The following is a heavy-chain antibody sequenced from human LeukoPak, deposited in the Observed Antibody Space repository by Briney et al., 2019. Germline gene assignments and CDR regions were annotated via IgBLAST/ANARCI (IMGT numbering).Heavy chain of an antibody. CDR2: INPSGGST. Sequence: ASVKVSCKASGYTFTSYYMHWVRQAPGQGLEWMGIINPSGGSTSYAQKFQGRVTVTRDTSTSTVHMELSGLRSEDTAVYHCARDQEAFDYWGQGTLVTVSS. CDR1: GYTFTSYY. CDR3: ARDQEAFDY. V-gene: IGHV1-46*01. J-gene: IGHJ4*02.